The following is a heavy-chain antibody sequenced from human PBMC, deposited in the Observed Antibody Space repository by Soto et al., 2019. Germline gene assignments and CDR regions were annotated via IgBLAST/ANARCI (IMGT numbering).Heavy chain of an antibody. CDR1: GGTFSSYT. CDR3: ASGNIVLMVYALYPGLDAFDI. J-gene: IGHJ3*02. V-gene: IGHV1-69*02. CDR2: IIPILGIA. Sequence: QVQLVQSGAEVKKPGSSVKVSCKASGGTFSSYTISWVRQAPGQGLEWMGRIIPILGIANYAQKFQGRVTITADKSTSTAYMELSSLRSEDTAVYYCASGNIVLMVYALYPGLDAFDIWGQGTMVTVSS. D-gene: IGHD2-8*01.